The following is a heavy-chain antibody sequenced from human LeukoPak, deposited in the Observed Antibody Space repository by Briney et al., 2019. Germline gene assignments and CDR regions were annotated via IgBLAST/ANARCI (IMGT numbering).Heavy chain of an antibody. CDR1: GFTFSSYG. CDR2: IWYDGSNK. CDR3: AREGSSGWPYYFDY. J-gene: IGHJ4*02. V-gene: IGHV3-33*01. Sequence: GRSLRLSCAASGFTFSSYGMHWVRQAPGKGLEGVAVIWYDGSNKYYADSVKGRFTISRDNSKNTLYLQMNSLRAEDTAVYYCAREGSSGWPYYFDYWGQGTLVTVSS. D-gene: IGHD6-19*01.